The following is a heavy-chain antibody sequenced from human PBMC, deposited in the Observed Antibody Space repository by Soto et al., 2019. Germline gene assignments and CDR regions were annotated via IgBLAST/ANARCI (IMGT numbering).Heavy chain of an antibody. J-gene: IGHJ4*02. CDR1: GFTFSSYT. Sequence: PGGSLRLSCAASGFTFSSYTINWVRQAPGKGLEWVSSISSSGSYIFYADSVKGRFTISRDNAKKSLYLQMNSLRAEDTAVYYCARDLTSSGHWGQGTLVTVSS. D-gene: IGHD6-19*01. CDR3: ARDLTSSGH. V-gene: IGHV3-21*01. CDR2: ISSSGSYI.